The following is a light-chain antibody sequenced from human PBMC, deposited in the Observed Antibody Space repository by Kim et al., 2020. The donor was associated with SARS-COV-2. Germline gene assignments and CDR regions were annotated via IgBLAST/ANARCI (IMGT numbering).Light chain of an antibody. Sequence: ARGQTARITCEGNNIGNRLVNWDQNKPGQAPVMVIHKDSNRPSRIPEGFSGSNSGKVATLTISRAHAGDEADYYCQVWDSNTVIFGGGTKLTVL. CDR3: QVWDSNTVI. V-gene: IGLV3-9*01. CDR1: NIGNRL. J-gene: IGLJ2*01. CDR2: KDS.